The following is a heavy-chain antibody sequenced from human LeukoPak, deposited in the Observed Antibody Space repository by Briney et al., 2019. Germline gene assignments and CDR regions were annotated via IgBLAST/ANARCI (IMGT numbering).Heavy chain of an antibody. CDR1: GYSFANSFASYW. D-gene: IGHD2-15*01. CDR2: IYPGDSDT. V-gene: IGHV5-51*01. Sequence: GESLKISCKGSGYSFANSFASYWIGWVRQMPGKGLEWMGIIYPGDSDTRYSPSFQGQVTISADKSISTAYLQWSSLKASDTATYYCARLDCGGGSCYGDYWGQGTLVTVSS. CDR3: ARLDCGGGSCYGDY. J-gene: IGHJ4*02.